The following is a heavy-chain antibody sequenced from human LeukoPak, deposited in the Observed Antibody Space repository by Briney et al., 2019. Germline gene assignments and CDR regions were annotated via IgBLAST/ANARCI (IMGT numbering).Heavy chain of an antibody. D-gene: IGHD6-13*01. Sequence: GGSLRLSCSASGFTFSTSPMHWVRPAPGKGLEYVSAIGSTGGDTYYADSVKGRFAISRDNSKNTVYLQMSSLRPEDTAIYYCKSSPTSRIDSWGQGTLVTVSS. CDR1: GFTFSTSP. V-gene: IGHV3-64D*09. CDR3: KSSPTSRIDS. CDR2: IGSTGGDT. J-gene: IGHJ4*02.